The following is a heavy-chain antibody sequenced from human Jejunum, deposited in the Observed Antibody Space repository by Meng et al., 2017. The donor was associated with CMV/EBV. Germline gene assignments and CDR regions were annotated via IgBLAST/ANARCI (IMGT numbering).Heavy chain of an antibody. Sequence: KASGYIVTDYYIHWVRQAPGQGLEWMALINPSGYSTNYTQKFQGRITVTRDTSTRTVYMELNNLTFEDTAVYYCAKEGVLYGMDVWGQGTTVTVSS. CDR3: AKEGVLYGMDV. J-gene: IGHJ6*02. D-gene: IGHD4/OR15-4a*01. CDR2: INPSGYST. V-gene: IGHV1-46*01. CDR1: GYIVTDYY.